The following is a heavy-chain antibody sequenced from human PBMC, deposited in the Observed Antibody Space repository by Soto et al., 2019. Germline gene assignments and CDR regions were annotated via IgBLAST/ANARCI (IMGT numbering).Heavy chain of an antibody. Sequence: EAQLVESGGGLVQPGGSLRLSCTASGFTFSSYWMHWGRQAPGKGLVWVSRINSDGSSTTSADSVKGRFTISRDNAKNTLYLQMNSLRAEDTAVYYCARGAGGYTYGWGQGTLVTVSS. CDR3: ARGAGGYTYG. J-gene: IGHJ4*02. V-gene: IGHV3-74*01. CDR2: INSDGSST. CDR1: GFTFSSYW. D-gene: IGHD5-18*01.